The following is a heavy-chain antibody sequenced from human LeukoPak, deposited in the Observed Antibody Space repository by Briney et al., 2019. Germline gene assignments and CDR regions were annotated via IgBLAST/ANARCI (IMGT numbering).Heavy chain of an antibody. V-gene: IGHV4-59*08. CDR1: GACISTDS. J-gene: IGHJ6*02. CDR2: LSYSGST. Sequence: SETLSLTCTVSGACISTDSCSWIRRSPGKGLEWIGDLSYSGSTNYNPSLESRVTISVDTSKNQFSLRLSSVTAADTALYYCATHTQSLYGMDVWGQGTTVTVSS. CDR3: ATHTQSLYGMDV. D-gene: IGHD4-11*01.